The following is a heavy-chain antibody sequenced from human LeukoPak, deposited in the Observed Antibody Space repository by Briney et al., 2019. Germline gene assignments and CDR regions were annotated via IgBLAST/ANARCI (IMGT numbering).Heavy chain of an antibody. CDR1: GVSISSYY. D-gene: IGHD3-16*01. J-gene: IGHJ3*02. V-gene: IGHV4-59*12. Sequence: SETLSLTCTVSGVSISSYYWSWIRQPPGKGLEWTGYIYYSGSTNYNPSLKSRVTISVDTSKNQFSLKLSSVTAADTGVYFCARAEGAASHIWGQGTMVSVSS. CDR3: ARAEGAASHI. CDR2: IYYSGST.